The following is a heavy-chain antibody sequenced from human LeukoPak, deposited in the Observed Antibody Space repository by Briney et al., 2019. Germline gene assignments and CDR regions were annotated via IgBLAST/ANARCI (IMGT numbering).Heavy chain of an antibody. CDR2: IYYSGST. V-gene: IGHV4-30-4*01. CDR1: GGSISSGDYY. Sequence: SQTLSLTCTVSGGSISSGDYYWSWIRQPPGKGLEWIGYIYYSGSTYYNPSLKSRVTISVDTSKNQFSLKLSSVTAADTAVYYCARGVISLGAGGYCSSTSCPTFDYWGQGTLVTVSS. D-gene: IGHD2-2*01. J-gene: IGHJ4*02. CDR3: ARGVISLGAGGYCSSTSCPTFDY.